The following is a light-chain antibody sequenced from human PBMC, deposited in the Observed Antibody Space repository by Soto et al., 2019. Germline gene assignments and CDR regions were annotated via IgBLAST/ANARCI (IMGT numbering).Light chain of an antibody. J-gene: IGLJ2*01. CDR1: SSDVGGYNY. CDR2: EVI. CDR3: RSYTSRSTVV. Sequence: QSALTQPASVSGSPGQSITISCTGTSSDVGGYNYVSWYQQHPGKAPKLMIHEVINRPSGVSNRFFGSKSGSPASLTISGLQAEDEADYYCRSYTSRSTVVFGGGTKLAVL. V-gene: IGLV2-14*01.